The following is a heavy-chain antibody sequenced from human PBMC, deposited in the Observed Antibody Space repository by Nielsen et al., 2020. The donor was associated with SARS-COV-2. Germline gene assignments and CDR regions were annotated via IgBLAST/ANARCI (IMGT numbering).Heavy chain of an antibody. D-gene: IGHD3-22*01. J-gene: IGHJ3*02. CDR3: ASSWGITMIVAELYGAFDI. CDR2: IYPGDSDT. CDR1: GYSFTSYW. V-gene: IGHV5-51*01. Sequence: GESLKISCKGSGYSFTSYWIGWVRQMPGKGLEWMGIIYPGDSDTRYSPSFQGQVTISADKSISTAYLQWSSLKASDTAMYYCASSWGITMIVAELYGAFDIWGQGTMVTVSS.